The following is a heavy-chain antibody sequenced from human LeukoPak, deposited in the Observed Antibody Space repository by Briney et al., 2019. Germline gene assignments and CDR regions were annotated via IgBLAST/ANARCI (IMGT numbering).Heavy chain of an antibody. D-gene: IGHD2-15*01. CDR2: ISWNSGSI. Sequence: GGSLRLSCAASGFTFDDFSMHWVRQTPGKGLEWVSGISWNSGSIDYADSVTGRFTISRDNVNNFLYLQMNSLRPDDTALYYCAKDSRGGFDSWGQGTLVTVSS. CDR3: AKDSRGGFDS. V-gene: IGHV3-9*01. CDR1: GFTFDDFS. J-gene: IGHJ4*02.